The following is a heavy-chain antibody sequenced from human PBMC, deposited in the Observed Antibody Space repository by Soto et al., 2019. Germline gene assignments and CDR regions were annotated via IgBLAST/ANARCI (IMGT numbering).Heavy chain of an antibody. D-gene: IGHD3-22*01. CDR1: GFTFSSYS. CDR3: ARDPFVYYDSSGYYVY. J-gene: IGHJ4*02. V-gene: IGHV3-21*01. CDR2: ISSSSSYI. Sequence: GGSLRLSCAASGFTFSSYSMNWVRQAPGKGLEWVSSISSSSSYIYYADSVKGRFTISRDNAKNSLYLQMNSLRAEDTAVYYCARDPFVYYDSSGYYVYWGQGTLVTVSS.